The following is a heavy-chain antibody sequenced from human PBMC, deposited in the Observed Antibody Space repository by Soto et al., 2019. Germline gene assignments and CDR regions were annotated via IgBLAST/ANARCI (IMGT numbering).Heavy chain of an antibody. CDR2: INPSSGTA. V-gene: IGHV1-46*01. J-gene: IGHJ4*02. D-gene: IGHD2-21*02. CDR1: GYTFVSHY. CDR3: ARDRWGPPDY. Sequence: QVQLVQSGAEVKNPGASVKISCMASGYTFVSHYMHWVRQAPVQGLEWMGIINPSSGTATYTQQFQGRVTMTTDTSTNSVFLEMNTLQTDDTAVYYCARDRWGPPDYWGQGTLVTVSS.